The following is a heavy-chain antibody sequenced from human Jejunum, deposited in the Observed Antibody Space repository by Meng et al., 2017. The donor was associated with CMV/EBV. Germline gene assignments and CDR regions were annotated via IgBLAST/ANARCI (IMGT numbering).Heavy chain of an antibody. J-gene: IGHJ4*02. CDR1: GFIFRNYW. V-gene: IGHV3-7*01. CDR3: ARGNALDY. CDR2: MKTDGSEK. Sequence: LSCSASGFIFRNYWMSWASQAPGRGLEWVASMKTDGSEKYYADSVKGRFTMSRDNAKNSLYLQMNSLRAEDTAVYYCARGNALDYWGLGTLVTVSS.